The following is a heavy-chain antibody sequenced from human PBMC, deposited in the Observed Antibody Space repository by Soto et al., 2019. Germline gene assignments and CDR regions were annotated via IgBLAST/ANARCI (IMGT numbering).Heavy chain of an antibody. CDR3: ARLSIAARVVTYYFDY. D-gene: IGHD6-6*01. CDR1: GFSLSTSGVG. CDR2: IYWDDDK. V-gene: IGHV2-5*02. Sequence: QITLKESGPTLVKPTQTLTLTCTFSGFSLSTSGVGEGWIRQPPGKALGWLGFIYWDDDKRYSPSPKSRLTITKDTSKNQVALTMTNMDPVDTATYYCARLSIAARVVTYYFDYWGQGTLVTVSS. J-gene: IGHJ4*02.